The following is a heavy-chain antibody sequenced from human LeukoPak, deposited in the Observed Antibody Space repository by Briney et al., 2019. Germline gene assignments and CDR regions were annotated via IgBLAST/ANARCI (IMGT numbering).Heavy chain of an antibody. CDR3: ARGGVPYYYYYMDV. D-gene: IGHD6-6*01. CDR1: GFTFSTYA. V-gene: IGHV3-30*04. CDR2: ISFDASYN. Sequence: GGSLRLSCAASGFTFSTYAMYWVRQAPGKGLEWVAGISFDASYNYSADSVKGRFTIPRDNSKNTHYLHMSSLRPDDTAVYYCARGGVPYYYYYMDVWGKGTTVTVSS. J-gene: IGHJ6*03.